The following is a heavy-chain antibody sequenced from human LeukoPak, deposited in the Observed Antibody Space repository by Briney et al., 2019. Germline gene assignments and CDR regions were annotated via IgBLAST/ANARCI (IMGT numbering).Heavy chain of an antibody. Sequence: PGGSLRLSCAASGFTFSSYGMHWVRQAPGKGLEWVAVISYDGSNKYYADSVKGRFTISRDNSENTLYLQMNSLRAEDTAVYYCAKEGVTWYYDSSGYSGYFDYWGQGTLVTVSS. J-gene: IGHJ4*02. CDR3: AKEGVTWYYDSSGYSGYFDY. V-gene: IGHV3-30*18. CDR2: ISYDGSNK. D-gene: IGHD3-22*01. CDR1: GFTFSSYG.